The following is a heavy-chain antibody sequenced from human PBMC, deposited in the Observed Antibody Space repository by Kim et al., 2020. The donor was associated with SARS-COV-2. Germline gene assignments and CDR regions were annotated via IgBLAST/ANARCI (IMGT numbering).Heavy chain of an antibody. CDR2: IYYSGST. J-gene: IGHJ3*02. CDR1: GGSISSGGYY. CDR3: ARVAKSEEVVPAASSAFDI. Sequence: SETLSLTCTVSGGSISSGGYYWSWIRQHPGKGLEWIGYIYYSGSTYYNPSLKSRVTISVDTSKNQFSLKLSSVTAADTAVYYCARVAKSEEVVPAASSAFDIWGQGTMVTVSS. V-gene: IGHV4-31*03. D-gene: IGHD2-2*01.